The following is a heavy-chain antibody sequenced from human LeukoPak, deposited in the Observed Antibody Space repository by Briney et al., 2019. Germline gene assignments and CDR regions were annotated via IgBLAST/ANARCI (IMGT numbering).Heavy chain of an antibody. CDR1: GYTFTSYG. CDR3: ARGQQSIAPDYFDY. Sequence: GAAVKVSCKASGYTFTSYGISWVRQAPGQGLEWMGWIGAYNGNTNYAQKLQGRVTMTTDTSTSTDYMALRSLRSDDTAVYYCARGQQSIAPDYFDYWGREPWSPSPQ. J-gene: IGHJ4*02. V-gene: IGHV1-18*01. CDR2: IGAYNGNT. D-gene: IGHD6-6*01.